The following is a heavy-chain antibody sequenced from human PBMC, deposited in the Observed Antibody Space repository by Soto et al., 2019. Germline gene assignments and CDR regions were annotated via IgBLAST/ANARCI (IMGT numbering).Heavy chain of an antibody. CDR2: INPKFGDT. CDR3: ARNMDYYYGPGSGNGHGF. J-gene: IGHJ6*02. CDR1: GYNFTSYY. D-gene: IGHD3-10*01. Sequence: QVQLVQSGAEVKQPGASASVSCKASGYNFTSYYIHWVRQAPGQGLEWMGWINPKFGDTTYAQDFQGRVSMTRDMSISTVYMELSRLTSDDTAIYYCARNMDYYYGPGSGNGHGFWGQGTTVTVFS. V-gene: IGHV1-2*02.